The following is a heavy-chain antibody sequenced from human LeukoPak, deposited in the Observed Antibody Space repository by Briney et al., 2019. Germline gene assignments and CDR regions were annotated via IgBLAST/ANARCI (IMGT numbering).Heavy chain of an antibody. V-gene: IGHV1-18*01. D-gene: IGHD1-7*01. CDR2: ISAYNGNT. CDR3: ARDNWNYVY. J-gene: IGHJ4*02. CDR1: GYTFTSYG. Sequence: ASVKVSCKASGYTFTSYGISWVRQATGQGLEWMGWISAYNGNTNYAQKFQGRVTMTRDTSISTAYMELSRLRSDDTAVYYCARDNWNYVYWGQGTLVTVSS.